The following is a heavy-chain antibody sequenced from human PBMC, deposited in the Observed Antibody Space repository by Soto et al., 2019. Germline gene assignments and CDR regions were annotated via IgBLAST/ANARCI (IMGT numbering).Heavy chain of an antibody. V-gene: IGHV3-48*02. CDR1: GFSFSDYN. CDR3: ARDFGHGHYLDY. D-gene: IGHD3-3*01. Sequence: PGGSLRLSCVASGFSFSDYNMNWVRQAPGKGLEWVSYITDSSDTVHYADSVRGRFTISRDNAESSLYLQTNSLRDEDTAVYFCARDFGHGHYLDYWGRGTLVTAPQ. CDR2: ITDSSDTV. J-gene: IGHJ4*02.